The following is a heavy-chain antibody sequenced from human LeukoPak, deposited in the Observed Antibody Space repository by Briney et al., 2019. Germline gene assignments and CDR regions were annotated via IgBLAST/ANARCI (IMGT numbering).Heavy chain of an antibody. V-gene: IGHV3-53*01. D-gene: IGHD6-19*01. CDR3: AKDRGGYSSGWYPFDY. CDR1: GFTVSSNY. CDR2: IYSGGST. Sequence: GGSLRLSCAASGFTVSSNYMSWVRQAPGKGLEWVSAIYSGGSTYYADSVKGRFTISRDNSKNTLYLQMNSLRAEDTAVYYCAKDRGGYSSGWYPFDYWGQGTLVTVSS. J-gene: IGHJ4*02.